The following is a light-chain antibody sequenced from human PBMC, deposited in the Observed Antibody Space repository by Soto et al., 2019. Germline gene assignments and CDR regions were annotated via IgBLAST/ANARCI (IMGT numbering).Light chain of an antibody. J-gene: IGLJ1*01. V-gene: IGLV2-8*01. CDR2: EVT. Sequence: QSLVTQPPSASGSPGQSVTIACTGTTGDIGGYDYVSWYQQHPGKAPKLMIYEVTKRPLGVPDRFSGSKSGNTASLTVSGLQAEDEADYYCSSYAGSNNPYVFGTGTKVTVL. CDR1: TGDIGGYDY. CDR3: SSYAGSNNPYV.